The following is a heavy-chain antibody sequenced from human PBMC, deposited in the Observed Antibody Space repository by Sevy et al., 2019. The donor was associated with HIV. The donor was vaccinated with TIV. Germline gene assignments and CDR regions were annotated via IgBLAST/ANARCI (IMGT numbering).Heavy chain of an antibody. D-gene: IGHD2-2*01. Sequence: SETLSLTCAVHDGSFSGYYWNWIRQLPGKGLEWIGEINESGITYYNPSLKSRATIAVDTSKKQFSLKVNSVTAVDPAVYFCARSPPVVVVPGAPSWFDPWGQGTLVTVSS. J-gene: IGHJ5*02. CDR3: ARSPPVVVVPGAPSWFDP. CDR1: DGSFSGYY. V-gene: IGHV4-34*01. CDR2: INESGIT.